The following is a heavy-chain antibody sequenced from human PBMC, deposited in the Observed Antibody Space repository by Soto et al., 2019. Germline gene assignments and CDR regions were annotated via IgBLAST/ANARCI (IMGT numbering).Heavy chain of an antibody. D-gene: IGHD3-3*01. CDR2: ISNSGRST. V-gene: IGHV3-23*01. CDR1: GLTFSSYA. CDR3: AKDALAYYDFWS. Sequence: VGSLRFSCAASGLTFSSYAMSWVRQAPGKGLEWVSHISNSGRSTKYADSVRGRFTISRDNSKNTLYLQMNSLRAEDTAIYYCAKDALAYYDFWSWGQGTLVTVSS. J-gene: IGHJ4*02.